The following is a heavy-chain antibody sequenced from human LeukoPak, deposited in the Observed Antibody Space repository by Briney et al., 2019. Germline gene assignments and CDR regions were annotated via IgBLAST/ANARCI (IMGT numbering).Heavy chain of an antibody. V-gene: IGHV4-39*01. D-gene: IGHD3-22*01. J-gene: IGHJ3*02. Sequence: PSETLSLTCTVSGGSISSSSYYWGWIRQPPGKGLEWIGRIYYSGSTYYNPSLTSRVTISVDTSKNQFSLKLSSVTAADTAVYYCATYDYYDSSGFILDAFDIWGQGTMVTVSS. CDR2: IYYSGST. CDR3: ATYDYYDSSGFILDAFDI. CDR1: GGSISSSSYY.